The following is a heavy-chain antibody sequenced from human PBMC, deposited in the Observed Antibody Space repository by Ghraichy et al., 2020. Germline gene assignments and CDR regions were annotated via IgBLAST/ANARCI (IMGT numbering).Heavy chain of an antibody. CDR3: TRHFTGVVAATTGYYYYYGMDV. CDR2: IRSKANSYAT. D-gene: IGHD2-15*01. CDR1: GFTFSGSA. Sequence: GGSLRLSCAASGFTFSGSAMHWVRQASGKGLEWVGRIRSKANSYATAYAASVKGRFTISRDDSKNTAYLQMNSLKTEDTAVYYCTRHFTGVVAATTGYYYYYGMDVWGQGTTVTVSS. J-gene: IGHJ6*02. V-gene: IGHV3-73*01.